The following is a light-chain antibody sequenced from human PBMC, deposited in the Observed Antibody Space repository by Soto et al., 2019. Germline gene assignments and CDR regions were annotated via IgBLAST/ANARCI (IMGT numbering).Light chain of an antibody. CDR2: SNT. CDR3: AAWDDSLNAL. J-gene: IGLJ1*01. V-gene: IGLV1-44*01. Sequence: QSVLTQPPSASAPPGQRVTISCSGSTSNIGSNAVNWYQQLPGTAPKLLIYSNTQRPSGVPDRITGSKSGTSASLAISGLQPEDEADYYCAAWDDSLNALFGTGTKLTVL. CDR1: TSNIGSNA.